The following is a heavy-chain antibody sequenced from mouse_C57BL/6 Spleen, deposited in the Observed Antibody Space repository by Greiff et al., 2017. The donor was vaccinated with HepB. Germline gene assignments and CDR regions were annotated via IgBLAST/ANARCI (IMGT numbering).Heavy chain of an antibody. J-gene: IGHJ2*01. V-gene: IGHV1-78*01. CDR2: IYPRDGST. CDR3: ARLGTTFLSVAGYFDY. D-gene: IGHD1-1*01. Sequence: LVESDAELVKPGASVKISCKVSGYTFTDHTIHWMKQRPEQGLEWIGYIYPRDGSTKYNEKFKGKATLTADKSSSTAYMQLNSLTSEDSAVYFCARLGTTFLSVAGYFDYWGQGTTLTVSS. CDR1: GYTFTDHT.